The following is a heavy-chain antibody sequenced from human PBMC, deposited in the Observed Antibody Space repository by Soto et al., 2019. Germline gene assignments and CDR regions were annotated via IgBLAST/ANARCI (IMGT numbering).Heavy chain of an antibody. Sequence: SETLSVTGGVDVGTGSGYYWRWIRQPPGRGLAWIGEIDHSGSTNYNPSLKSRVTISVDKSKNQVSLRLSSVTAADTAVYYCATDSTSYYYGMDVWGQGTTVTVSS. V-gene: IGHV4-34*08. CDR2: IDHSGST. CDR3: ATDSTSYYYGMDV. CDR1: VGTGSGYY. J-gene: IGHJ6*02. D-gene: IGHD2-2*01.